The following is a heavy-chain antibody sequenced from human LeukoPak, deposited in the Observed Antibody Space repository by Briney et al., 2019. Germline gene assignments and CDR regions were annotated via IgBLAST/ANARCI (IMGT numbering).Heavy chain of an antibody. Sequence: SETLSLTCTVSGGSISSYYWSWIRQPPGKGLEWLGYIYYSGSTNYNPSLKSRVTISVDTSKNQFSLKLSSVTAADTAVYYCASPDPTIVGRNYYYYFMDVWGKGTTVTVSS. D-gene: IGHD3-22*01. CDR3: ASPDPTIVGRNYYYYFMDV. V-gene: IGHV4-59*01. J-gene: IGHJ6*03. CDR1: GGSISSYY. CDR2: IYYSGST.